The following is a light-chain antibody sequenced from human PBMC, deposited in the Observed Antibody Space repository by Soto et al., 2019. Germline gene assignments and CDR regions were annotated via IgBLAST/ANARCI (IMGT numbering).Light chain of an antibody. V-gene: IGKV3-15*01. CDR3: QQYDSWPPPWT. J-gene: IGKJ1*01. CDR2: GAS. Sequence: EIVLTQSPATLSVSPGERATLSCRASQSVNSNLAWYQQKPGQAPRLLIYGASTRATDIPARFSGSGSETDFTLTISSLQSEDFAVYFCQQYDSWPPPWTFGQGTKAEI. CDR1: QSVNSN.